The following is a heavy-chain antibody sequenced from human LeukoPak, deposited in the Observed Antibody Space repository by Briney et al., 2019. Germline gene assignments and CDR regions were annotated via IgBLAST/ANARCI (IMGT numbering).Heavy chain of an antibody. CDR1: GFTFSSYA. CDR3: AKDQQLWSYNWFDP. Sequence: PGGSLSLSCAASGFTFSSYAMSWVRQAPGKGLEWVSAISGSGGSTYYADSVKGRFTISRGNSKNTLYLQMNSLRAEDTAVYYCAKDQQLWSYNWFDPWGQGTLVTVSS. J-gene: IGHJ5*02. CDR2: ISGSGGST. D-gene: IGHD5-18*01. V-gene: IGHV3-23*01.